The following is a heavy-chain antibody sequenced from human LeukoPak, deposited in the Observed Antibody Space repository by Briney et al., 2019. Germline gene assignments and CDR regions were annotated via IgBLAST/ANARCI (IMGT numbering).Heavy chain of an antibody. CDR3: ARDSGMSPLEWLFDY. V-gene: IGHV1-2*04. J-gene: IGHJ4*02. D-gene: IGHD3-3*01. CDR2: INPNSGGT. Sequence: GASVKVSCKASGYTFTGYYMHWVRQAPGQGLEWMGWINPNSGGTNYAQKFQGWVTMTRDTSISTAYMELSRLRSDDTAVYYCARDSGMSPLEWLFDYWGQGTLVTVSS. CDR1: GYTFTGYY.